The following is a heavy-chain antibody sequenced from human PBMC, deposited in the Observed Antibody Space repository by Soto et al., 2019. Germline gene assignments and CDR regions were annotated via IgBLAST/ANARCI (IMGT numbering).Heavy chain of an antibody. J-gene: IGHJ4*02. V-gene: IGHV3-30*03. CDR3: AFSTTWGIQCFDY. CDR2: ISYDGSIK. D-gene: IGHD3-16*01. Sequence: QVQLVESGGGVVQPGRSLRLSCAASGITFSTYGMHWVRQAPGKGLEWVAVISYDGSIKYYADSVKGRFTISSDNSKSTLYLQMDSLRTEDTAVYFCAFSTTWGIQCFDYCGQGTLVTVSS. CDR1: GITFSTYG.